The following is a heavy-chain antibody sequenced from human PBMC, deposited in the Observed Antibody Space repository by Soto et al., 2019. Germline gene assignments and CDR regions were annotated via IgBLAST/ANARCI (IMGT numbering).Heavy chain of an antibody. Sequence: SLRLSCEASGFTLSSYYMHWIRQAPGKGLEWVAVISDDGSHKYYADSVKGRFTISRDDYKNTLYLKINSLRPEDTAVFFCARDDPLSPAGGHPYYEYYTGMDVWGQGTTVTVSS. CDR1: GFTLSSYY. CDR2: ISDDGSHK. V-gene: IGHV3-30*04. CDR3: ARDDPLSPAGGHPYYEYYTGMDV. D-gene: IGHD3-16*01. J-gene: IGHJ6*02.